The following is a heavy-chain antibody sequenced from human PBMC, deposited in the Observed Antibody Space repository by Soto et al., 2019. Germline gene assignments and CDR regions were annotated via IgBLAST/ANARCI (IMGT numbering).Heavy chain of an antibody. CDR2: IDYSVTT. J-gene: IGHJ6*02. D-gene: IGHD3-22*01. CDR3: ARRLYYDSSGFEGGGMDV. CDR1: GGSVSSGTYY. Sequence: PSETLSLTCTVSGGSVSSGTYYWGWIRQPPGKGLEWIGSIDYSVTTYYNPSLKSRVTISVDTSKNQFSLKLSSVTAADTAVYYCARRLYYDSSGFEGGGMDVWGQGTTVTVSS. V-gene: IGHV4-39*01.